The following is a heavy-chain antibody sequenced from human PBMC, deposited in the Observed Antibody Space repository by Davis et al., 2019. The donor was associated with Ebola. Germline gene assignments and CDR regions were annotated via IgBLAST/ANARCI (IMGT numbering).Heavy chain of an antibody. CDR2: ITPIFGTT. CDR3: ARGGYDYEPLSYYYYSMDV. D-gene: IGHD5-12*01. V-gene: IGHV1-69*13. CDR1: GGTFSGNA. Sequence: SVKVSCKASGGTFSGNAVSWVRQAPGQRLEWMGRITPIFGTTDYAQNFQGRVTMTADESTTTAYLELSSLRSEDTAVYYCARGGYDYEPLSYYYYSMDVWGKGTAVTVSS. J-gene: IGHJ6*03.